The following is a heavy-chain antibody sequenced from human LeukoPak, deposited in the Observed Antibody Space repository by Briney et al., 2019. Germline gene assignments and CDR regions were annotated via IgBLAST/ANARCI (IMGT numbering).Heavy chain of an antibody. CDR2: IIPIFGIV. CDR1: GGTFSSYT. V-gene: IGHV1-69*02. Sequence: ASVKVSCKASGGTFSSYTISWVRQAPGQGLEWMGKIIPIFGIVNYAQKFQGRVTITADNSTSTSYMELSSLRSEDTAAYYCASGPVNYFDYWGQGTLVTVSS. J-gene: IGHJ4*02. D-gene: IGHD4-17*01. CDR3: ASGPVNYFDY.